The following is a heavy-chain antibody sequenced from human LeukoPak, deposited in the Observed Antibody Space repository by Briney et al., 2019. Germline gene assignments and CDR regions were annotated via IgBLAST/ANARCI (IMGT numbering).Heavy chain of an antibody. V-gene: IGHV3-7*01. CDR3: AKEGAYPIITYDS. CDR2: IKGDGNEK. J-gene: IGHJ5*01. D-gene: IGHD3-10*01. CDR1: GFSFSRYW. Sequence: PGGSLRLSCAASGFSFSRYWMNWVRQAPGKGLESVANIKGDGNEKNYVDSVKGRFSISRDNAMNSLYLQMDSLRAEDTAVYYCAKEGAYPIITYDSWGQGALVTVSS.